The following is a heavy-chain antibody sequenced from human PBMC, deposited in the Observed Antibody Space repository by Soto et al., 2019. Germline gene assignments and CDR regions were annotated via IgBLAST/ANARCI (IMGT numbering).Heavy chain of an antibody. J-gene: IGHJ6*02. D-gene: IGHD2-15*01. CDR3: ARYQVDCSGGSCYPDTKYYYYGMDF. Sequence: TLSLSFTVSGGSISSGGYYWSWIRQHPGKGLEWIVYIYYSGSTYYNPSLKSRVTISVDTSKNQFSLKLSSVTAADTAVYYCARYQVDCSGGSCYPDTKYYYYGMDFWGQGTTVTVSS. CDR2: IYYSGST. CDR1: GGSISSGGYY. V-gene: IGHV4-31*03.